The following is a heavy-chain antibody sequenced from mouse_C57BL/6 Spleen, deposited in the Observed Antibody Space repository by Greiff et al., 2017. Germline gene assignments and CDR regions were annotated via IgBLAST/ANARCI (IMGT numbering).Heavy chain of an antibody. CDR2: IYPGSGST. Sequence: QVQLQQPGAELVKPGASVKMSCKASGYTFTSYWITWVKQRPGQGLEWIGDIYPGSGSTNYNEKFKSKATLTVDTSSSTAYMQLSSLTSDDSAVYYCARGDGYYEYFDVWGTGTTVTVSS. D-gene: IGHD2-3*01. CDR3: ARGDGYYEYFDV. J-gene: IGHJ1*03. V-gene: IGHV1-55*01. CDR1: GYTFTSYW.